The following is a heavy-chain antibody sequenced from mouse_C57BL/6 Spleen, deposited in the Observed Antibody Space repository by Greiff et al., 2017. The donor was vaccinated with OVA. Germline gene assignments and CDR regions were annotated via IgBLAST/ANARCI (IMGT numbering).Heavy chain of an antibody. CDR1: GFNIQDYY. CDR3: ARRDYERSMDY. Sequence: LVESGAELVKPGASVKLSCTASGFNIQDYYMHWVKQRTEQGLEWIGRIAPADGAIKYAPKFQGKAPITADTSSNTAYLQLSSLTSEDTAVYYCARRDYERSMDYGGQGTSGTVSS. CDR2: IAPADGAI. V-gene: IGHV14-2*01. J-gene: IGHJ4*01. D-gene: IGHD2-4*01.